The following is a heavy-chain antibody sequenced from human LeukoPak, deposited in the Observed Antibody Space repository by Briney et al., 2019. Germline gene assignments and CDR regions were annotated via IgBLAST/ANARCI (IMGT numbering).Heavy chain of an antibody. J-gene: IGHJ4*02. CDR1: GFTFSSYS. CDR2: ISSSSSYI. D-gene: IGHD3-22*01. CDR3: AREGDSSGYYYSY. V-gene: IGHV3-21*01. Sequence: GGSLRLSCAASGFTFSSYSMNWVRQAPGKGLEWVSSISSSSSYIYYADSVKGRFTISRDNAKNSLYLQMSSLRAEDTAVYYCAREGDSSGYYYSYWGQGTLVTASS.